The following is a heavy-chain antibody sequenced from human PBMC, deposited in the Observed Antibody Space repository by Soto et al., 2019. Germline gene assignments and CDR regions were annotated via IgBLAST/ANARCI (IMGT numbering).Heavy chain of an antibody. D-gene: IGHD3-3*01. J-gene: IGHJ4*02. CDR3: ARVDSGDFWSGSSPANFDY. Sequence: SETLSLTCTVSGGSISSYYWSWILRPPLQRMEWIGYIYYSGSTNSNPSLKSRVTISVDTSKNQFSMKLSSVPAADTAGYYCARVDSGDFWSGSSPANFDYWGQGTLVTVSS. V-gene: IGHV4-59*01. CDR1: GGSISSYY. CDR2: IYYSGST.